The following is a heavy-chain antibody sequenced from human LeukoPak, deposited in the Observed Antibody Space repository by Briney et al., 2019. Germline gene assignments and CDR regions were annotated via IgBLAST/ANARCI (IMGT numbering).Heavy chain of an antibody. Sequence: ASVKVSCKASGYTFTSYYMHWVRQAPGQGLEWMGIINPSGGSTSYAQKFQGRVTMTRDMSTSTVYMELSSLRSEDTAVYYCARVGDYYDSSGYYLDYWGQGTLVTVSS. D-gene: IGHD3-22*01. V-gene: IGHV1-46*01. CDR3: ARVGDYYDSSGYYLDY. J-gene: IGHJ4*02. CDR2: INPSGGST. CDR1: GYTFTSYY.